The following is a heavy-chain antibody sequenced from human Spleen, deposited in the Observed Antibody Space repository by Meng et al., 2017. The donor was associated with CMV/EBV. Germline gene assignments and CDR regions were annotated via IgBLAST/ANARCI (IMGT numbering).Heavy chain of an antibody. D-gene: IGHD3-10*01. CDR2: IKQDGSEK. V-gene: IGHV3-7*01. CDR1: GFTFSRYW. Sequence: GESLKISCAASGFTFSRYWMSWVRQAPGKGPEWVANIKQDGSEKYYVDSVKGRFTISRDNAKNSLFLQMNSLRAEDTAVYYCVRGGHHYYYYGMDVWGQGTTVTV. CDR3: VRGGHHYYYYGMDV. J-gene: IGHJ6*02.